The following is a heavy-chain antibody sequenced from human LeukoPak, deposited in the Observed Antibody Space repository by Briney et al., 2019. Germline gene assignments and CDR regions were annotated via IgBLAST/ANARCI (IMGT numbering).Heavy chain of an antibody. CDR2: IGPNSGGT. Sequence: ASVTVSFKASGYTFTGYYMHWVRQAPGQGLEWMGWIGPNSGGTNYAQKFQGRVTMTRDTSISTAYMELSSLRSDDTAVYYCAKDSPEAAAGIIQHWGQGTLVTVSS. J-gene: IGHJ1*01. D-gene: IGHD6-13*01. CDR3: AKDSPEAAAGIIQH. CDR1: GYTFTGYY. V-gene: IGHV1-2*02.